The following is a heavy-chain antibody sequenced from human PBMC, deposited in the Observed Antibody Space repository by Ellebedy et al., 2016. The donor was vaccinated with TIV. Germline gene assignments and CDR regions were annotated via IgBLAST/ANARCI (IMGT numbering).Heavy chain of an antibody. J-gene: IGHJ4*02. Sequence: AASVKVSCKASGYSFSRYDITWVRQAPGQGLAWMGWMNPNSGNTGYAQKFQGRVIMTRSTSTGTAYLELRSLRSEDTAVYYCARVSNGNTGVDYWGQGTLVTVSS. D-gene: IGHD7-27*01. CDR2: MNPNSGNT. CDR1: GYSFSRYD. V-gene: IGHV1-8*01. CDR3: ARVSNGNTGVDY.